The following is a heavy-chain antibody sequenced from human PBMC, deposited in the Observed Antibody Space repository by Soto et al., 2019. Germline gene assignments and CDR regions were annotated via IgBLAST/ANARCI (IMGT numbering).Heavy chain of an antibody. Sequence: PSETLSLTCTVSGGSISSGGYYWSWIRQHPGKGLEWIGYIYYSGSTYYTPSLKSRVTISVDTSKNQFSLKLSSVTAADTAVYYCARDRLTDTAMLHFDYWGQGTLVTASS. CDR3: ARDRLTDTAMLHFDY. D-gene: IGHD5-18*01. CDR2: IYYSGST. V-gene: IGHV4-31*03. J-gene: IGHJ4*02. CDR1: GGSISSGGYY.